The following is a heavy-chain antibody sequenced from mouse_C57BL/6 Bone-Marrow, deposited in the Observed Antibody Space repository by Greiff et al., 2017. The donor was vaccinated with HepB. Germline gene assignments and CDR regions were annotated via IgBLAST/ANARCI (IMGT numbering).Heavy chain of an antibody. CDR3: ARLTTAKEGFAY. D-gene: IGHD1-2*01. V-gene: IGHV1-18*01. CDR2: INPNNGGT. CDR1: GYTFTDYN. J-gene: IGHJ3*01. Sequence: EVKLQESGPELVKPGASVKIPCKASGYTFTDYNMDWVKQSHGKSLEWIGDINPNNGGTIYNQKFKGKATLTVDKSASTAYMELRSLTSEDTAVYYCARLTTAKEGFAYWGQGTLVTVSA.